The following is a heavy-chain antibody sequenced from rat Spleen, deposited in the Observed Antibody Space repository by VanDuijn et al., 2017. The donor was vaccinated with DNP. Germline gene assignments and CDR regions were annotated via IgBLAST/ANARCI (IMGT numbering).Heavy chain of an antibody. Sequence: EVQLVESGGGPVQPGRSLKLSCVASGFIFSNYWMTWIRQAPGKGLEWVASISNAGDNTYYSDSVRGRFSLYRDNAQSTQYLQVNSLRSEDTATYYCTSNPHFRTAAPFDYWGQGVMVTVSS. J-gene: IGHJ2*01. V-gene: IGHV5-31*01. D-gene: IGHD3-8*01. CDR1: GFIFSNYW. CDR3: TSNPHFRTAAPFDY. CDR2: ISNAGDNT.